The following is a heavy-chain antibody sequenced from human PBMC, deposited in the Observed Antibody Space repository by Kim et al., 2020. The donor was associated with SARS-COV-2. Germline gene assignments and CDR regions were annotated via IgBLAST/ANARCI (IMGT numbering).Heavy chain of an antibody. J-gene: IGHJ4*02. D-gene: IGHD5-12*01. V-gene: IGHV3-23*01. Sequence: GGSLRLSCVASGFIFNNYAMSWVRQAPGKGLEWLSVISGGGDYIFYADSVKGRFTISRDNSKNTVYLQMNSLRADDTAVYYCAKHIVTCTWILDYWGRG. CDR1: GFIFNNYA. CDR2: ISGGGDYI. CDR3: AKHIVTCTWILDY.